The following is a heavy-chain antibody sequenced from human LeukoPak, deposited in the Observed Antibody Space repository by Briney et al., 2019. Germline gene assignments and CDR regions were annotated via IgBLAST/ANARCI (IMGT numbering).Heavy chain of an antibody. V-gene: IGHV1-3*01. J-gene: IGHJ5*02. CDR1: GYTFTSYA. CDR2: INAGNGNT. CDR3: ARVVYSSGWYNWFDP. D-gene: IGHD6-19*01. Sequence: AASVKVSCKASGYTFTSYAMHWVRQAPGQRLEWMGWINAGNGNTKYSQKFQGRVTITADESTSTAYMELSSLRSEDTAVYYCARVVYSSGWYNWFDPWGQGTLVTVSS.